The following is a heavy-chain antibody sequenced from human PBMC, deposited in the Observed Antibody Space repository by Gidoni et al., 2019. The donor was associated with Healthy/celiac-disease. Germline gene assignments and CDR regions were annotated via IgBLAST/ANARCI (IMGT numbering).Heavy chain of an antibody. D-gene: IGHD5-12*01. Sequence: QVQLQQWGAGLFKPSETLSLACAVYGGSFSDYYWSWIRQPPGKGLEWIVEINHSGRTNYNPSLKSRVTISVDTSKNQFSLKLSSMTAADTAVYYCARNIADSWGQGTLVTVSS. CDR1: GGSFSDYY. V-gene: IGHV4-34*01. CDR2: INHSGRT. J-gene: IGHJ4*02. CDR3: ARNIADS.